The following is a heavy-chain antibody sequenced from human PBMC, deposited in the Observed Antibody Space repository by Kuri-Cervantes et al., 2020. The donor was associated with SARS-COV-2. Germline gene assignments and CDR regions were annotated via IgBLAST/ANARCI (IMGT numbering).Heavy chain of an antibody. CDR2: INHSGST. J-gene: IGHJ4*02. Sequence: ESLKISCAVYGGSFSGYYWSWIRQPPGKGLEWIGEINHSGSTNYNPSLKSRVTISVDTSKNQFSLKQSSVTAADTAVYYCARVGDYYGSGSVDYWGQGTLVTVSS. D-gene: IGHD3-10*01. V-gene: IGHV4-34*01. CDR3: ARVGDYYGSGSVDY. CDR1: GGSFSGYY.